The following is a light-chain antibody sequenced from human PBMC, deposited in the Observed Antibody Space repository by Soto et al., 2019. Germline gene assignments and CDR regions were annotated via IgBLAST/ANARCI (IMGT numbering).Light chain of an antibody. CDR3: QHYNSYSEA. J-gene: IGKJ1*01. CDR2: GAS. CDR1: QSVSSN. V-gene: IGKV3-15*01. Sequence: EIVMTQSPATLSVSQGERATLSCRASQSVSSNLAWYQQKPGQAPRLLIYGASTRATGIPARFSGSGSGTEFTLTISSLQPDDFATYYCQHYNSYSEAFGQRTKVDI.